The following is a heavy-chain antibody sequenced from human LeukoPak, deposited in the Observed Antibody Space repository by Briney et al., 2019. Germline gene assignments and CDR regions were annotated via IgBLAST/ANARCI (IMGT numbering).Heavy chain of an antibody. Sequence: SETLSLTCTVSGGSISSSNYYWGWLRQPPGKGLEGFGRIYYSGSTYYNPSLKRRVTISVDTSKSQFSLKLSSVTAADTAVYYGARVYNYGLGSYYYYMDVWGKGTTVTVSS. V-gene: IGHV4-39*01. CDR1: GGSISSSNYY. D-gene: IGHD3-10*01. J-gene: IGHJ6*03. CDR2: IYYSGST. CDR3: ARVYNYGLGSYYYYMDV.